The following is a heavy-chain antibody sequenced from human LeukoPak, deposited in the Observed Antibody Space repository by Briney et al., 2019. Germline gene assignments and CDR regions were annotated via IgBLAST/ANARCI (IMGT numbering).Heavy chain of an antibody. D-gene: IGHD2-15*01. Sequence: GGSLRLSCAASGFTVNTNYISWVRQAPGKGLEWVSVIYSGGATYYADSAKGRFTISRDNSKNTLSLQMNSLRAEDTAVYYCARGGSGCYYFDYWGQGTLVTVSS. J-gene: IGHJ4*02. V-gene: IGHV3-66*02. CDR3: ARGGSGCYYFDY. CDR2: IYSGGAT. CDR1: GFTVNTNY.